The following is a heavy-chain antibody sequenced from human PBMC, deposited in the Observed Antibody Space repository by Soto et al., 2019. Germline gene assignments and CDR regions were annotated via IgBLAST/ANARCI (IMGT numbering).Heavy chain of an antibody. Sequence: PGGSLRLSSAASGFTFDDYGMHWVRQVPGKGLEWVSFISWNGATTYYAGSVDGRFTVSRDNTKNSLYLQMNRLRIEDTALYYCARDTIRYDIDSPDYWGQGTLVTVSS. V-gene: IGHV3-43*01. CDR3: ARDTIRYDIDSPDY. J-gene: IGHJ4*02. CDR2: ISWNGATT. CDR1: GFTFDDYG. D-gene: IGHD2-15*01.